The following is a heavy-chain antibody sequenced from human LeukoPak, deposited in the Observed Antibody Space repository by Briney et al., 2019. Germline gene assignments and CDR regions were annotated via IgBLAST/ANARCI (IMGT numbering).Heavy chain of an antibody. J-gene: IGHJ4*02. Sequence: GGSLRLSCAASGFTFSSYSMNWVRQAPGKGLEWVSSISSSSSYIYYADSVKGRFTISRDNAKNSLYLQMNCLRAEVTAVYYCARSGIAVAGHDYWGQGTLVTVSS. CDR1: GFTFSSYS. CDR2: ISSSSSYI. CDR3: ARSGIAVAGHDY. D-gene: IGHD6-19*01. V-gene: IGHV3-21*01.